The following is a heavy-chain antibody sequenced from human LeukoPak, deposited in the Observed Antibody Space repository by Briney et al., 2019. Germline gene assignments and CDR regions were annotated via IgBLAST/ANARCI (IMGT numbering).Heavy chain of an antibody. CDR1: GGSISSGGYS. Sequence: SETLSHTCAVSGGSISSGGYSWSWIRQPPGKGLEWIGYIYHSGSTYYNPSLKSRVTISVDRSKNQLSLKLSSVTAADTAVYYCARAYDSRGDAFDIWGQGTMVTVSS. CDR3: ARAYDSRGDAFDI. D-gene: IGHD3-22*01. J-gene: IGHJ3*02. V-gene: IGHV4-30-2*01. CDR2: IYHSGST.